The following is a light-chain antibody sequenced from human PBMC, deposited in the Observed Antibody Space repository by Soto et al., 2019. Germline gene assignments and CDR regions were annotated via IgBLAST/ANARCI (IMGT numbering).Light chain of an antibody. J-gene: IGKJ4*01. CDR3: QQSYSTPLT. Sequence: DIQMTQSPSSLSASVGDRVTITCRASQSVSINLNWYQHKPGKAPNLLIYAASSLQSGVPSRFSGSGSGTDFTPTISSLQPEDFATYYCQQSYSTPLTFGGGTKVEIK. CDR2: AAS. V-gene: IGKV1-39*01. CDR1: QSVSIN.